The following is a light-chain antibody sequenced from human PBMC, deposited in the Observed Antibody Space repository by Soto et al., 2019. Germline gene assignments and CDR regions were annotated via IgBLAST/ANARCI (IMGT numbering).Light chain of an antibody. Sequence: EIVLTQSPGTLSLSPGASATLSCRASQSVSSSYLAWYQQKPGQAPRLLVYGASSRATGIPDRFSGSGSGTDFTLTISRLEPADSAVYYCQQYGSSPTFGGGTKVDIK. CDR1: QSVSSSY. CDR2: GAS. J-gene: IGKJ4*01. CDR3: QQYGSSPT. V-gene: IGKV3-20*01.